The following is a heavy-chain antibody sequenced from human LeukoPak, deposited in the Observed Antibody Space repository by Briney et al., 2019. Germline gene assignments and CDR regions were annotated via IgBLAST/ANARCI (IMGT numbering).Heavy chain of an antibody. CDR3: ALPNWEEGGPLDY. V-gene: IGHV4-34*01. Sequence: SETLSLTCAVYGGSFSGYYWSWIRQPPGKGPEWIGEINHSGSTNYNPSLKSRVTISVDTSKNQFSLKLSSVTAADTAVYYCALPNWEEGGPLDYWGQGTLVTVSS. D-gene: IGHD7-27*01. CDR2: INHSGST. J-gene: IGHJ4*02. CDR1: GGSFSGYY.